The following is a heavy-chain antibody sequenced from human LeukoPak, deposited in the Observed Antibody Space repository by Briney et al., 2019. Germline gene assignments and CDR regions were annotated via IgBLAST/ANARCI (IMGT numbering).Heavy chain of an antibody. CDR2: ISGSGGST. CDR3: AKLSLSFDDYSNYGYYFDY. Sequence: GGSLRLSCAASGFTFSSYAMSWVRQAPGKGLEWVSAISGSGGSTYYADSVKGRFTISRDNSKNTLYLQVNSLRAEDTAVYYCAKLSLSFDDYSNYGYYFDYWGQRTLVTVSS. CDR1: GFTFSSYA. J-gene: IGHJ4*02. V-gene: IGHV3-23*01. D-gene: IGHD4-11*01.